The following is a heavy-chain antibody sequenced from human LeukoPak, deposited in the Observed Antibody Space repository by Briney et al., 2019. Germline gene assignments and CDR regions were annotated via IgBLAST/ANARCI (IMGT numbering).Heavy chain of an antibody. D-gene: IGHD3-16*02. V-gene: IGHV1-2*02. CDR3: AKEADIVSFDL. CDR1: GYTFTGNH. J-gene: IGHJ2*01. CDR2: IDPNSGGT. Sequence: ASVKVSCKASGYTFTGNHVHWVRQAPGQGLEWMGWIDPNSGGTKYAQKFQDRVAMTSDTSISTAYMELSGLRSDDTAVYFCAKEADIVSFDLWGRGTLVTVSS.